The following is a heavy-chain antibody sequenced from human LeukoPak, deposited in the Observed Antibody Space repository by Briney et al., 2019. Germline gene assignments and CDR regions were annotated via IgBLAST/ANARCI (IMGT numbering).Heavy chain of an antibody. J-gene: IGHJ4*02. CDR1: GGSISAYY. CDR3: ATHDFADYRIDY. D-gene: IGHD4-17*01. Sequence: SETLSLTCTVSGGSISAYYWSWIRQPPGQGLEWIGYIYYSGSTDYNPSLKSRVTISVDTSKNQFSLKLSSVTAADTAVYYCATHDFADYRIDYWGQGTLVTVSS. V-gene: IGHV4-59*01. CDR2: IYYSGST.